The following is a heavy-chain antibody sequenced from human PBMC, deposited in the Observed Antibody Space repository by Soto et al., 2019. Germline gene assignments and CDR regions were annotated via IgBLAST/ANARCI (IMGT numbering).Heavy chain of an antibody. D-gene: IGHD2-15*01. J-gene: IGHJ5*02. V-gene: IGHV4-31*03. CDR3: ASGIGYCSGGSCYPPPFDP. CDR1: GGSISSGGYY. CDR2: IYYSGST. Sequence: SSETLSLTCTVSGGSISSGGYYWSWIRQHPGKGLEWIGYIYYSGSTYYNPSLKSRVTISVDTSKNQFSLKLSSVTAADTAVYYCASGIGYCSGGSCYPPPFDPWGQGTLVTVSS.